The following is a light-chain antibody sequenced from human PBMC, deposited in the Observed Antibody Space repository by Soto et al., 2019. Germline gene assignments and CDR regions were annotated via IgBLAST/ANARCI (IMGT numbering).Light chain of an antibody. J-gene: IGKJ1*01. CDR3: QQSYSSPPT. V-gene: IGKV1-39*01. Sequence: DIQMTQSPSCLSASVEDRVIITCLASQSISNHLNWYQQKPGKAPKLLIFAASSLQSGVPSRFSGSRSGPDFTLTISSLQPEDFATYYCQQSYSSPPTFGQGTKVDIK. CDR1: QSISNH. CDR2: AAS.